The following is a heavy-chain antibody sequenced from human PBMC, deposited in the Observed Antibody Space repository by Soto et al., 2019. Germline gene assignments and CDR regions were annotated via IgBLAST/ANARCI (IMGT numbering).Heavy chain of an antibody. V-gene: IGHV4-31*03. CDR3: AGSVFP. CDR2: IYYSGIT. CDR1: GGSISSGGYY. Sequence: QVQLQESGPGLVKPSQTLSLTCTVSGGSISSGGYYWSWIRQDPGKGLEWIGYIYYSGITYYNPTLESRVTISVDTSKNQFSVMLSSVTSAETAVYYWAGSVFPWGQGTLVTVSS. J-gene: IGHJ5*02.